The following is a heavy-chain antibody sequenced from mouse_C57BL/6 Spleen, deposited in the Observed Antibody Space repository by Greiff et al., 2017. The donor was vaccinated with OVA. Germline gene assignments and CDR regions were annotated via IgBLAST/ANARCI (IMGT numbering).Heavy chain of an antibody. Sequence: EVKLMESEGGLVQPGSSMKLSCTASGFTFSDYYMAWVRQVPEKGLEWVANINYDGSSTYYLDSLKSRFIISRDNAKNILYLQMSSLKSEDTATYYCARDGDSGPFAYWGQGTLVTVSA. CDR2: INYDGSST. CDR1: GFTFSDYY. V-gene: IGHV5-16*01. CDR3: ARDGDSGPFAY. D-gene: IGHD3-2*02. J-gene: IGHJ3*01.